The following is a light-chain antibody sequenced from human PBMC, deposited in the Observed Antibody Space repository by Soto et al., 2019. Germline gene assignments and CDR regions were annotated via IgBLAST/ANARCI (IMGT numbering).Light chain of an antibody. J-gene: IGKJ2*01. CDR2: AAS. V-gene: IGKV1-39*01. CDR1: QTISSY. Sequence: DIQMTQSPSSLSASVGDRVTITCRALQTISSYLNWYQQKPGKAPKVLIYAASSLQSGVPSRFSGSGSGTDFALTISNLQPEDSATYYCQHSYRTPRTFGQGTNLEIK. CDR3: QHSYRTPRT.